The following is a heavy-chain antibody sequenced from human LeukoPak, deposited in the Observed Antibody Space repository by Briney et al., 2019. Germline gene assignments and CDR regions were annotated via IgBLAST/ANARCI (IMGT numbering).Heavy chain of an antibody. D-gene: IGHD3-10*01. CDR2: IKQDGSEK. J-gene: IGHJ3*02. V-gene: IGHV3-7*03. CDR1: GFTFSSYW. CDR3: ARDSAGFGELLGSAFDI. Sequence: PGGSLRLSCAASGFTFSSYWMSWVRQAPGKGLEWVANIKQDGSEKYYVDSVKGRFTISRDNAKNSLYLQMNSLRAEDTAVYYCARDSAGFGELLGSAFDIWGQGTMVTVSS.